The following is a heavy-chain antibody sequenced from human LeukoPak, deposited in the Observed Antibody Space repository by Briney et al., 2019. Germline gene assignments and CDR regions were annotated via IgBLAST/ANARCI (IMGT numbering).Heavy chain of an antibody. V-gene: IGHV6-1*01. CDR3: ARGVVVISAFDI. Sequence: SQTLSLTCAISGDSVSSNSAAWNWIRQSPSRGLEWLGRTYYRSKWYNDYAVSVKSRITINPDTSKNHVSLQLRSVTPTDTAVYYCARGVVVISAFDIWGQGTLVTVAS. D-gene: IGHD3-22*01. J-gene: IGHJ3*02. CDR2: TYYRSKWYN. CDR1: GDSVSSNSAA.